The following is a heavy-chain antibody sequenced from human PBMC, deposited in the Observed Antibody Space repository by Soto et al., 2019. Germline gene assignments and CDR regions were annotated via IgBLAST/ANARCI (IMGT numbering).Heavy chain of an antibody. CDR2: ISSSSSYI. Sequence: EVQLVESGGGLVKPGGSLRLYCAASGFTFSSYSMNWVRQAPGKGLEWVSSISSSSSYIYYADSVKGRFTISRDNAKNSLYLQMNSLRAEDTAVYYCARESGSYFLGHDYRGQGTLVIVSS. CDR1: GFTFSSYS. V-gene: IGHV3-21*01. J-gene: IGHJ4*02. D-gene: IGHD1-26*01. CDR3: ARESGSYFLGHDY.